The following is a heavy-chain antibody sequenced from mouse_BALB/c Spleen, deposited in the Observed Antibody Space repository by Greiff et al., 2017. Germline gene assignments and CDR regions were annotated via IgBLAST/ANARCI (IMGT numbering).Heavy chain of an antibody. V-gene: IGHV2-9*02. J-gene: IGHJ3*01. D-gene: IGHD2-1*01. CDR1: GFSLTSYG. CDR2: IWAGGST. Sequence: QVQLKESGPGLVAPSQSLSITCTVSGFSLTSYGVHWVRQPPGKGLEWLGVIWAGGSTNYNSALMSRLSISKDNSKSQVFLKMNSLQTDDTSMYYCARDDYGNYWFAYWGQGTLVTVSA. CDR3: ARDDYGNYWFAY.